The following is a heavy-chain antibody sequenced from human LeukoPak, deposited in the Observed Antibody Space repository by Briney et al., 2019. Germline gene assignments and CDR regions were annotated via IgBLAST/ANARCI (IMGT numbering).Heavy chain of an antibody. Sequence: GGCLRLSCAASGFTFSDNYMTWVRQAPGKGLEWVAKVNEDGRQIYYADSVKGRFTISRDNAKNSVHLQMNSLRAEDTAVYYCASGVFSVSMDVWGKGTTVTVSS. CDR3: ASGVFSVSMDV. CDR1: GFTFSDNY. CDR2: VNEDGRQI. J-gene: IGHJ6*03. D-gene: IGHD2/OR15-2a*01. V-gene: IGHV3-7*01.